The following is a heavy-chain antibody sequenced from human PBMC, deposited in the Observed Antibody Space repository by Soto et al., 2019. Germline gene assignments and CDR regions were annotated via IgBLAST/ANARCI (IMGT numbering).Heavy chain of an antibody. CDR3: ASDLCGNDPHFDY. CDR1: GYTFTSYG. Sequence: ASVKVSCKASGYTFTSYGISWVRQAPGQGLEWMGWISTYNGNTNYAQKVQGRVTMTTDTSTSTAYMELRSLRSDDTAVYYCASDLCGNDPHFDYWGQGTLVTVPS. J-gene: IGHJ4*02. D-gene: IGHD1-26*01. V-gene: IGHV1-18*01. CDR2: ISTYNGNT.